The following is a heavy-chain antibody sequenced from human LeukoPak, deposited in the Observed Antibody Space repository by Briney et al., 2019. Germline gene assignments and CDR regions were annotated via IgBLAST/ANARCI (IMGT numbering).Heavy chain of an antibody. V-gene: IGHV4-39*01. CDR1: GGSISSNTYF. Sequence: SETLSLTCNVSGGSISSNTYFWGWIRRPPGQGLEWIGSIRYSGSTYYNPSLKSRVTISVDTSNNQFSLHLTSPTAADTAVYYCATSDTVSTYNWFDPWGLGTLVTVS. CDR2: IRYSGST. D-gene: IGHD5/OR15-5a*01. CDR3: ATSDTVSTYNWFDP. J-gene: IGHJ5*02.